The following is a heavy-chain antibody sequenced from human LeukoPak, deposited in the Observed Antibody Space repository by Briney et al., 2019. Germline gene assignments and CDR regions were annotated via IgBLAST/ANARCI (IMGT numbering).Heavy chain of an antibody. J-gene: IGHJ5*02. CDR2: VWHDATNK. CDR1: GFIFTDYG. CDR3: ARDPYYYDSSGYYGRNNWFDP. D-gene: IGHD3-22*01. V-gene: IGHV3-33*01. Sequence: GGSLRLSCATSGFIFTDYGMHWVRQAPGKGLEWVAFVWHDATNKNSADSVKGRFTISRDNSKNTVSLQMSSLRVEDTAVYYCARDPYYYDSSGYYGRNNWFDPWGQGTLVTVSS.